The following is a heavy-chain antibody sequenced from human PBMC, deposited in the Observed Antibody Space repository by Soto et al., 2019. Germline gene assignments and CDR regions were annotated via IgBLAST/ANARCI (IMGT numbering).Heavy chain of an antibody. V-gene: IGHV4-59*01. D-gene: IGHD6-19*01. Sequence: SETLSLTCTVSGGSISGYYWSWIRQPPGKGLEWIGYIYYTGSNKYNPSLKSRATISLDTSNNQFSLKVNSVTTADTAVYYCAGYSQWLATFDYWGQGTLVTVSS. CDR2: IYYTGSN. CDR3: AGYSQWLATFDY. CDR1: GGSISGYY. J-gene: IGHJ4*02.